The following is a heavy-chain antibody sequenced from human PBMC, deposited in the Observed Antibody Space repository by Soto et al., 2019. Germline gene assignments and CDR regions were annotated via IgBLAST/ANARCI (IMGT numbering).Heavy chain of an antibody. D-gene: IGHD2-15*01. CDR3: ARDNCSGGSCYHYYYYYGMDV. V-gene: IGHV3-21*01. J-gene: IGHJ6*02. Sequence: GGSLRLSCAASGFTFSSYSMNWVRQAPGKGLEWVSSISSSSSYIYYADSVKGRFTISRDNAKNSLYLQMNSLRAEDTAVYYCARDNCSGGSCYHYYYYYGMDVWGQGTTVTVSS. CDR1: GFTFSSYS. CDR2: ISSSSSYI.